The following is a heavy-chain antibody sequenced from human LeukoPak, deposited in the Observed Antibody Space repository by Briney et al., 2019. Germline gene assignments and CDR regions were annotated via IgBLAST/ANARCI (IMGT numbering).Heavy chain of an antibody. V-gene: IGHV3-21*01. CDR1: GFTFSSYN. D-gene: IGHD3-9*01. J-gene: IGHJ6*03. Sequence: GGSLRLSCTASGFTFSSYNMNWVRQAPGKGLEWVSSISSSSSYIYYADSVKGRFTLSRDNAKSSLYLQMNSLRVEDTAVYYCARDDILTGSRGTFYYYMDVWGKGTTVTVSS. CDR2: ISSSSSYI. CDR3: ARDDILTGSRGTFYYYMDV.